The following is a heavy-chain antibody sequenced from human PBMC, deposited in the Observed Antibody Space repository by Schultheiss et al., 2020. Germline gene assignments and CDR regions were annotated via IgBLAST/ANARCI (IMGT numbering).Heavy chain of an antibody. Sequence: SETLSLTCTVSGGSISSYYWSWIRQPPGKGLEWIGEINHSGSTNYNPSLKSRVTISVDTSKNQFSLNLNSVTAADTAVYYCAKGSWIQLWLGYFDYWGQGTLVTVSS. CDR1: GGSISSYY. D-gene: IGHD5-18*01. V-gene: IGHV4-59*08. J-gene: IGHJ4*02. CDR3: AKGSWIQLWLGYFDY. CDR2: INHSGST.